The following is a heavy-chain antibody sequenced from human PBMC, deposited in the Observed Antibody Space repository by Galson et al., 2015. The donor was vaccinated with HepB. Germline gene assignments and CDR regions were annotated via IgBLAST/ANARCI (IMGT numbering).Heavy chain of an antibody. D-gene: IGHD2-21*01. V-gene: IGHV3-30*03. CDR1: GFTFSSYS. J-gene: IGHJ4*02. CDR3: ARDHSPSRVHLYYFDY. Sequence: SLRLSCAASGFTFSSYSMNWVRQAPGKGLEWVAVISYDGSNKYYADSVKGRFTISRDNSKNTLYLQMNSLRAEDRAVYYCARDHSPSRVHLYYFDYWGQGTLVTVSS. CDR2: ISYDGSNK.